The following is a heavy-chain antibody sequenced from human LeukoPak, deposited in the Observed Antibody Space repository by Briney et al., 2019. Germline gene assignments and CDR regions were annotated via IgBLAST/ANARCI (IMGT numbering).Heavy chain of an antibody. J-gene: IGHJ6*03. D-gene: IGHD2-2*01. CDR3: GRSYCSSTSCYRFYYMDV. CDR2: INSAGSTT. CDR1: GFTFSSYW. V-gene: IGHV3-74*01. Sequence: GGSPRLSCAASGFTFSSYWMHWVRQAPGKGLVWVSRINSAGSTTTYADSVKGRFTISRDNAKNTVYLQMNSLRAEDTAVYYCGRSYCSSTSCYRFYYMDVWGKGTTVTVSS.